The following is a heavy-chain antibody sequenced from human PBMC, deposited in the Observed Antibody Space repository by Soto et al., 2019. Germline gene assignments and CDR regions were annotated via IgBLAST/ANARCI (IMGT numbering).Heavy chain of an antibody. J-gene: IGHJ6*02. Sequence: SETLSLTCTVSGGSISSYYWSWIRQPPGKGLEWIGYTYYYGSTNYNPSLKSRVTISVDTSKNQFSLKLSSVTAADAAVYYCASSNIAAAGFYYYGMDVWGRGTTVTVS. D-gene: IGHD6-13*01. CDR2: TYYYGST. CDR1: GGSISSYY. CDR3: ASSNIAAAGFYYYGMDV. V-gene: IGHV4-59*01.